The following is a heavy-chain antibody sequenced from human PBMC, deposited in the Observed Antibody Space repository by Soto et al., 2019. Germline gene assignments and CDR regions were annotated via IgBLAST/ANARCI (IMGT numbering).Heavy chain of an antibody. J-gene: IGHJ5*02. Sequence: PGGSLRLSCEASGFPFNTYAMTWFRQLPGMGLEWVSTTSIGGNTDFAESVRGRFSVSRDNSKNTLYLQMTNLRAEDAAIYFCAKDLRPGLXVPTKSGFDPWGQGTRVTVSS. CDR3: AKDLRPGLXVPTKSGFDP. D-gene: IGHD3-10*01. CDR2: TSIGGNT. CDR1: GFPFNTYA. V-gene: IGHV3-23*01.